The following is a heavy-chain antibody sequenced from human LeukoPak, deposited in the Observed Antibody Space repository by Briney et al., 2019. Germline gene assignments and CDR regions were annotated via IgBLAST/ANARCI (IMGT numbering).Heavy chain of an antibody. CDR3: ARAPYDFWSGPFDY. CDR2: ISSSSSSSSI. Sequence: GGSLRLSCAASGFTFSSYSMSWVRQAPGKGLEWVSYISSSSSSSSIYYADSVKGRFTISRDNAKNSLYLQTNSLRAEDTAVYYCARAPYDFWSGPFDYWGQGTLVTVSS. V-gene: IGHV3-48*01. J-gene: IGHJ4*02. CDR1: GFTFSSYS. D-gene: IGHD3-3*01.